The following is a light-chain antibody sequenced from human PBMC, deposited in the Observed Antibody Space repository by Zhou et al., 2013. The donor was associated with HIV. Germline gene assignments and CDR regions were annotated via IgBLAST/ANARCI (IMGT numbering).Light chain of an antibody. CDR3: QQSHSTPVT. CDR2: GAS. J-gene: IGKJ2*01. V-gene: IGKV1-5*03. Sequence: DIQMTQSRSTLSASVGDTVIITCRASQNIKSWLAWYQQKPGRAPKLLIYGASSLQSGLPSRFSGSGSGTEFILTISGLQPDDFATYYCQQSHSTPVTFGQGTKLEIK. CDR1: QNIKSW.